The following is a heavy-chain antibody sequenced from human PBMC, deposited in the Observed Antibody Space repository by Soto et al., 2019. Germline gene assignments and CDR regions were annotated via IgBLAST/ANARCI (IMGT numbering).Heavy chain of an antibody. Sequence: PGESLKISCKGSGYSFTSYWISWVRQMPGKGLEWMGRIDPSDSYTNYSPSFEGHVTISADKSISTAYLQWSSLKASDTAMYYCARLSGYSSSWYGVGDYWGQGTLVTVSS. CDR1: GYSFTSYW. CDR3: ARLSGYSSSWYGVGDY. D-gene: IGHD6-13*01. J-gene: IGHJ4*02. V-gene: IGHV5-10-1*01. CDR2: IDPSDSYT.